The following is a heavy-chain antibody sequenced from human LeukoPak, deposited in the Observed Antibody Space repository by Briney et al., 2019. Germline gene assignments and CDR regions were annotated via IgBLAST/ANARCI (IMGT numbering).Heavy chain of an antibody. CDR2: IYSGGST. V-gene: IGHV3-66*02. CDR3: ARDEMATARAFDI. Sequence: GESLRLSCAASGFTVRSNYMSWLRQPPGKALEWVSDIYSGGSTYYADSVKGRFTISRDNSKNTLYLQMNSLRAEDTAVYYCARDEMATARAFDIWGQGTMVTVSS. J-gene: IGHJ3*02. D-gene: IGHD5-24*01. CDR1: GFTVRSNY.